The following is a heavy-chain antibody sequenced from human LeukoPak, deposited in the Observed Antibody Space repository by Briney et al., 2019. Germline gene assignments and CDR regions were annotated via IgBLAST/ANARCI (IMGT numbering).Heavy chain of an antibody. J-gene: IGHJ6*02. CDR1: GFTFSTYA. CDR3: VRSGQRNMVRGVVITPDYYSGMDV. D-gene: IGHD3-10*01. V-gene: IGHV3-23*01. CDR2: NSVSGAST. Sequence: PGGSLRLSCAASGFTFSTYAMSWVRQAPGKGLEWVSGNSVSGASTYYADSVKGRFTISRDNSKNTLCLQMNSLRAEDTAVYYCVRSGQRNMVRGVVITPDYYSGMDVWGQGTTVTVSS.